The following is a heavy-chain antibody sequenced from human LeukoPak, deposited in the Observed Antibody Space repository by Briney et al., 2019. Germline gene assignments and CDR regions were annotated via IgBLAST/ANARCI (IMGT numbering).Heavy chain of an antibody. J-gene: IGHJ4*02. Sequence: ASVTVSCKASDYTFTSYGISWVRQAPGQGLEWMGWISAYNGNTNYAQKLQGRVTMTTDTPTSTAYMELRSLRSDDTAVYYCARERDSSGYYSVGYWGQGTLVTVSS. CDR1: DYTFTSYG. D-gene: IGHD3-22*01. CDR2: ISAYNGNT. CDR3: ARERDSSGYYSVGY. V-gene: IGHV1-18*01.